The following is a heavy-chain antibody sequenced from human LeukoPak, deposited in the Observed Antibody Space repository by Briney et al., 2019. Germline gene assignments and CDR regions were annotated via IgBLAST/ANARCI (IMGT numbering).Heavy chain of an antibody. Sequence: GGSLRLSCAASGFTFSTYWTHWVRQAPGKGLVWVSRINPDGSSTSYADSVKGRFTISRDNAKNTLYLQMNSLRAEDTGVFYCARGQYFTSASCYLDYWGQGTLVTVSS. CDR1: GFTFSTYW. CDR3: ARGQYFTSASCYLDY. V-gene: IGHV3-74*01. CDR2: INPDGSST. D-gene: IGHD2-2*01. J-gene: IGHJ4*02.